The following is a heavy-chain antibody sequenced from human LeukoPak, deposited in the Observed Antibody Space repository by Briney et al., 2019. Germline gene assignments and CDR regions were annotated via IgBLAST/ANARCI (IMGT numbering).Heavy chain of an antibody. CDR3: ATQSDVLYAFDI. Sequence: ASVKVSCKVSGYTLTELSMHWVRQAPGKGLEWMGGFDPEDGETIYAQKFQGRVTMTEDTSTDTAYMELSSLRSEDTAVYYCATQSDVLYAFDIWGQGTKVTVSS. CDR2: FDPEDGET. J-gene: IGHJ3*02. CDR1: GYTLTELS. D-gene: IGHD6-19*01. V-gene: IGHV1-24*01.